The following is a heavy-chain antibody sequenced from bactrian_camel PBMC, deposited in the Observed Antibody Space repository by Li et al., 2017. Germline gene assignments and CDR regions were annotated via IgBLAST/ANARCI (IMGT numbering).Heavy chain of an antibody. Sequence: VQLVESGGGLVQYGGSLRLSCAASGLRFSSYDMFWVRQAPGKGLEWVSGISSTGVITNYADSVKGRFTISRENAKNTLYLNMKSLKTEDTGVYYCATDRWSVASFRGQGTQVTVS. V-gene: IGHV3S40*01. J-gene: IGHJ4*01. CDR3: ATDRWSVASF. D-gene: IGHD6*01. CDR2: ISSTGVIT. CDR1: GLRFSSYD.